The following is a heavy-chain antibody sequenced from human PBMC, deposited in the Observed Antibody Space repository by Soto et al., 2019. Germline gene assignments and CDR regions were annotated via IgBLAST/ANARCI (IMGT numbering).Heavy chain of an antibody. CDR2: INPNSGGT. D-gene: IGHD3-22*01. V-gene: IGHV1-2*02. CDR1: GYTFTGYY. J-gene: IGHJ5*02. Sequence: ASVKVSCKASGYTFTGYYMNWFRQAPGQGLEWMGWINPNSGGTNYAQKFQGRVTMTRDTSISTAYMELSRLRSDDTAVYYCARSRCSGYHNLFVPWGQGTLFTVSS. CDR3: ARSRCSGYHNLFVP.